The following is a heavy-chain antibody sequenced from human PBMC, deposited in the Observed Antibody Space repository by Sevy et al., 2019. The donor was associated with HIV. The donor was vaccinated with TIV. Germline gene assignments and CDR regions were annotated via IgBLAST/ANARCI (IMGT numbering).Heavy chain of an antibody. CDR2: INAGNGNT. CDR1: GYTFTSYA. Sequence: ASVKVSCKASGYTFTSYAMHWVRQAPGQRLEWMGWINAGNGNTKYSQKFQGRVTITRDTSASTAYMELNSLRSEDTAVYYCARGEDYYDSSGYYSFHAFDIWGQGTMVTVSS. D-gene: IGHD3-22*01. V-gene: IGHV1-3*01. J-gene: IGHJ3*02. CDR3: ARGEDYYDSSGYYSFHAFDI.